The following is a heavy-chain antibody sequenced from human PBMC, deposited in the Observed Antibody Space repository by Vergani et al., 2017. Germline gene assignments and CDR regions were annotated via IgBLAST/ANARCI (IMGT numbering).Heavy chain of an antibody. CDR2: INHSGST. D-gene: IGHD7-27*01. V-gene: IGHV4-34*01. J-gene: IGHJ4*02. CDR1: GGSFSCYY. CDR3: ARGSGDNY. Sequence: QVQLQQWGAGLLTPSETLSLTCAVYGGSFSCYYWSWIRQPPGKGLEWIGEINHSGSTNYNPSLKSRVTISVDTSKNQFSLKLSSVTAADTAVYYCARGSGDNYWGQGTLVTVSS.